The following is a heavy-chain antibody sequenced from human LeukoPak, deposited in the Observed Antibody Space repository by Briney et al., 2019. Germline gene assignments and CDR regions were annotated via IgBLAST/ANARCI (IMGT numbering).Heavy chain of an antibody. Sequence: GGSLRLSCAASGFIFSSHAMNWVRQAPGKGLEWVSGVSGSGSSTFYADSVKGRFTISRDNSKNILYLQMNSLRVEDTAVYYCAKSRVSSWGAIDYWGQGTLLTVSP. CDR3: AKSRVSSWGAIDY. CDR1: GFIFSSHA. J-gene: IGHJ4*02. V-gene: IGHV3-23*01. CDR2: VSGSGSST. D-gene: IGHD6-13*01.